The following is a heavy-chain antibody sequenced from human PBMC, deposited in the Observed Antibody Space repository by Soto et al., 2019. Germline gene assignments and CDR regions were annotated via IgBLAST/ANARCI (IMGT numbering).Heavy chain of an antibody. V-gene: IGHV4-30-4*01. J-gene: IGHJ4*02. D-gene: IGHD4-17*01. CDR2: IYNSGNT. Sequence: VQLQESGPGLVQPSQTLSLTCTVSGGSISSDRYYWTWFRQPPGKGLEWIGNIYNSGNTYYNPSLKSRITISVDTSKNQFSLKLSSVTVADTAVYYCARGPTVTTDYWGQGTLVTVSS. CDR3: ARGPTVTTDY. CDR1: GGSISSDRYY.